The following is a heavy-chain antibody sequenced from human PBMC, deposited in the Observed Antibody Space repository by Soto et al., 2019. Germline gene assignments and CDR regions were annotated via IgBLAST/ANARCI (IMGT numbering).Heavy chain of an antibody. Sequence: QVQLQESGPGLVQPSQTLSLTCTVSGGSIKIDAYNWNWVRQHPGKGLEWLGYTHYDGTTYYNPSLKGRISISTDASETQFSLKLTSVTAADTAVYYCTRNPFDYGDYGGVPGGAFHFWGQGAMVTVSS. D-gene: IGHD4-17*01. V-gene: IGHV4-31*03. CDR3: TRNPFDYGDYGGVPGGAFHF. CDR1: GGSIKIDAYN. J-gene: IGHJ3*01. CDR2: THYDGTT.